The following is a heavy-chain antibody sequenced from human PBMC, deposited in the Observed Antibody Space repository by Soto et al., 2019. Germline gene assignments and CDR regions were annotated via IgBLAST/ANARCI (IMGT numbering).Heavy chain of an antibody. CDR1: GGSISSGDYY. V-gene: IGHV4-30-4*01. J-gene: IGHJ6*02. Sequence: SETLSLTCTVSGGSISSGDYYWSWIRQPPXKGLEWIGYIYYSGSTYYNPSLKSRVTISVDTSKNQFSLKLSSVTAADTAVYYCARDLMVRGALSLGIKVWGQGTTVTVSS. CDR3: ARDLMVRGALSLGIKV. D-gene: IGHD3-10*01. CDR2: IYYSGST.